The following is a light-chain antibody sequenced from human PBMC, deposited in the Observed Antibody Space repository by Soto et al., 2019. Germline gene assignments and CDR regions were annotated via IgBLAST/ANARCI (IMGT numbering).Light chain of an antibody. CDR3: QQTHSIPPT. Sequence: DIQMPPSPSSLSASFGDRVTITCRASQSIAGYLSWYQQKPGKAPKLLIYAASSVQSGVPARLSGSGSATFFTLTIHNLQPDDFATYFCQQTHSIPPTFGPGTKVDIK. V-gene: IGKV1-39*01. CDR2: AAS. J-gene: IGKJ2*01. CDR1: QSIAGY.